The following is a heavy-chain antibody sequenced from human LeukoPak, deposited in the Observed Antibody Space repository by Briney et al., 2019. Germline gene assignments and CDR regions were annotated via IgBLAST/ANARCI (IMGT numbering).Heavy chain of an antibody. Sequence: GGSLRLSCAASGFTFSSYGMHWVRQAPGKGLEWVAVIWYDGSNKYYADSVKGRFTISRDNSKNTLYLQMNSLRAEDTAVYYCAKAMAPFYDYFDYWGQGTLVTVSS. CDR1: GFTFSSYG. D-gene: IGHD3-10*01. CDR2: IWYDGSNK. CDR3: AKAMAPFYDYFDY. V-gene: IGHV3-33*06. J-gene: IGHJ4*02.